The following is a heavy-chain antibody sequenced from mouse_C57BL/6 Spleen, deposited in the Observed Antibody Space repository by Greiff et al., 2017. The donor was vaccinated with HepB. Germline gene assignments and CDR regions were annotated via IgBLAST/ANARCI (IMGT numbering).Heavy chain of an antibody. CDR1: GFNIKDYY. CDR2: IDPEDGDT. D-gene: IGHD1-1*01. V-gene: IGHV14-1*01. J-gene: IGHJ3*01. CDR3: TSPDYYGSSYGFAY. Sequence: VQLQHSGAELVRPGASVKLSCTASGFNIKDYYMHWVKQRPEQGLEWIGRIDPEDGDTEYAPKFQGKATMTADTSSNTAYLQLSSLTSEDTAVYYCTSPDYYGSSYGFAYWGQGTLVTVSA.